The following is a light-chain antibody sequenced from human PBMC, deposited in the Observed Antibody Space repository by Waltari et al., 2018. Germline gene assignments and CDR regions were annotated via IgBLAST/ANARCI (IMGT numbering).Light chain of an antibody. CDR1: KLGEKY. V-gene: IGLV3-1*01. J-gene: IGLJ1*01. CDR2: QDN. CDR3: QAWDSSSYV. Sequence: SYELTQPPSVSVSPGQTASVTCSGDKLGEKYTCWYQQKPGQSPVLVMYQDNKRPSVIPERFSGSNSGNTATLTISGTQGMDEADYDCQAWDSSSYVFGTGTKVTVL.